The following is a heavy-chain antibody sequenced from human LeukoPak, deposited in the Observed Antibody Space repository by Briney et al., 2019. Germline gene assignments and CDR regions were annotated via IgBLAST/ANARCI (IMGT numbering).Heavy chain of an antibody. Sequence: ASVKVSCKASGYTFTSYDVSWVRQAPGQGLEWMGWISGYNGNTNYAQKLQGRVTMTTDTSASTAYMELSSLRSEDTAVYYCARDSGGDGTTVTLYYFDYWGQGTLVTVSS. CDR2: ISGYNGNT. D-gene: IGHD4-17*01. J-gene: IGHJ4*02. CDR3: ARDSGGDGTTVTLYYFDY. CDR1: GYTFTSYD. V-gene: IGHV1-18*01.